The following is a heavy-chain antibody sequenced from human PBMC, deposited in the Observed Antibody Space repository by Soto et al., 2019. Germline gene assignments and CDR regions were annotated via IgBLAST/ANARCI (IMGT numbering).Heavy chain of an antibody. CDR3: ARDTGGSYDY. D-gene: IGHD1-26*01. Sequence: EVQLVESGGGLVQPGGSLRLSCAASGFTFSDYYMDWVRQVPGKGLEWIGRTRNKANSYATEYVASVKGRFSISRDDSKDSLYLQTNSLKTEDTAVYYCARDTGGSYDYCDHGALVTVSS. CDR2: TRNKANSYAT. V-gene: IGHV3-72*01. J-gene: IGHJ4*01. CDR1: GFTFSDYY.